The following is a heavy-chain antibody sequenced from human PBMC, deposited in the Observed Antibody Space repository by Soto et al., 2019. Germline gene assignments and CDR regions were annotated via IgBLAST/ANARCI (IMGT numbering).Heavy chain of an antibody. CDR1: GFTVSSNY. J-gene: IGHJ3*02. CDR3: ARDAKTLTTVTKGERGAFDI. Sequence: GGSLRLSCAASGFTVSSNYMSWARQAPGKGLEWVSVIYSGGSTYYADSVKGRFTISRDNSKNTLYLQMNSLRAEDTAVYYCARDAKTLTTVTKGERGAFDIWGQGTMVTVSS. D-gene: IGHD4-17*01. CDR2: IYSGGST. V-gene: IGHV3-66*01.